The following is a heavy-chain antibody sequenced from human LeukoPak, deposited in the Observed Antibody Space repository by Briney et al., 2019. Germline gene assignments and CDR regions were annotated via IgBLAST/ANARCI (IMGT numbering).Heavy chain of an antibody. CDR2: ISGSGGST. J-gene: IGHJ4*02. CDR1: GFTLSSYA. CDR3: ASGSPAGDY. V-gene: IGHV3-23*01. Sequence: GGSLTLSCAASGFTLSSYAMSWVRQAPGKGLEWVSAISGSGGSTYYADSVKGRFAIYRDNAKKSLYLQMNSLRAEDTAVYYCASGSPAGDYWGQGTLVTVSS. D-gene: IGHD1-26*01.